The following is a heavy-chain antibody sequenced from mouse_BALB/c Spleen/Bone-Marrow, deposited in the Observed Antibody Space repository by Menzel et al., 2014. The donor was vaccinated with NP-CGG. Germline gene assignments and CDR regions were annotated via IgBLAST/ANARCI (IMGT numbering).Heavy chain of an antibody. D-gene: IGHD2-10*02. Sequence: EVHLVESGGGLVQPGDSLRLSCATSGFTFSDFYMEWVRQPPGKRLEWIAASRNKAKYYTTEYSASVKGRFIVSRDTSQSLLYLQMNALRAEDTAIYYCARDVGYGNYFVYWGQGTLVTVSA. V-gene: IGHV7-1*02. CDR3: ARDVGYGNYFVY. J-gene: IGHJ3*01. CDR2: SRNKAKYYTT. CDR1: GFTFSDFY.